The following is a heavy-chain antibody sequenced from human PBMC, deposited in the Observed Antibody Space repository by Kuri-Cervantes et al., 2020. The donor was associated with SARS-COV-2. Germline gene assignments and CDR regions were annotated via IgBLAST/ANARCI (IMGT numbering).Heavy chain of an antibody. Sequence: SVKVFCKASGYTFTGYYIRWVRQAPGQGLEWMGGIIPIFGTANYAQKFQGRVTITTDESTSTAYMELSSLRSGDTAVYYCARCMWGRNPDYYYYMDVWGKGTTVTVSS. J-gene: IGHJ6*03. CDR3: ARCMWGRNPDYYYYMDV. CDR1: GYTFTGYY. V-gene: IGHV1-69*05. D-gene: IGHD1-14*01. CDR2: IIPIFGTA.